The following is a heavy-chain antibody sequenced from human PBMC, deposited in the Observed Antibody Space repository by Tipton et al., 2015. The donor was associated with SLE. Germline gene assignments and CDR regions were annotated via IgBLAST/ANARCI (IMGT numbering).Heavy chain of an antibody. CDR3: AGARRAFDY. Sequence: TLSLTCAVYGGSFSGYYWSWIRQPPGKGLEWIGSIYHSGSTYYNPSLKSRVTISVDTSKNQFSLKLSSVTAADTAVYYCAGARRAFDYWGQGTLVTVSS. J-gene: IGHJ4*02. V-gene: IGHV4-34*01. CDR2: IYHSGST. CDR1: GGSFSGYY.